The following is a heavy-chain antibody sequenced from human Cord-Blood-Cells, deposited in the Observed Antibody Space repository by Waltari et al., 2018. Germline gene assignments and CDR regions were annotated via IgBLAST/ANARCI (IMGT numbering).Heavy chain of an antibody. J-gene: IGHJ5*02. D-gene: IGHD1-26*01. CDR3: ARAIGIVGANWFDP. CDR2: IYYSGST. CDR1: GGSISSSSYY. Sequence: QLQLQESGPGLVKPSETLSLTCTVSGGSISSSSYYWGWIRQPPGKGLEWIGSIYYSGSTYYNPSLKSRVTISVDTSKNQFSLKLSSVTAADTAVYYCARAIGIVGANWFDPWGQGTLVTISS. V-gene: IGHV4-39*07.